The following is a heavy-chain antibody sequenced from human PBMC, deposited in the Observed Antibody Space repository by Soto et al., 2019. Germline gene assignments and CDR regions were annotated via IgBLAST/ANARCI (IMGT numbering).Heavy chain of an antibody. CDR3: ARTQSTLAPYYYYYGMDV. CDR2: IYYSGST. J-gene: IGHJ6*02. D-gene: IGHD4-17*01. CDR1: GGSISSSSYY. Sequence: SETLSLTCTVSGGSISSSSYYWGWIRQPPGKGLEWIGSIYYSGSTYYNPSLKSRVTISVDTSKNQFSLKLSSVTAADTAVYYCARTQSTLAPYYYYYGMDVWGQGTTVTVSS. V-gene: IGHV4-39*01.